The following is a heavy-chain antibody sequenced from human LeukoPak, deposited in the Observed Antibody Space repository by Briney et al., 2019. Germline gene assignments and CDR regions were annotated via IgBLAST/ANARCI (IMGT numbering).Heavy chain of an antibody. CDR3: ARDDSHGYHFFDY. CDR1: GFTFSSYS. Sequence: GGSLRLSCAASGFTFSSYSMNWVRQTPGKGLERGSSISGSGEFIYYVDSVRGRFTISTDNGKNSLYLQMNSLRPEDTAVYYCARDDSHGYHFFDYWGQGTLVTVSS. J-gene: IGHJ4*02. CDR2: ISGSGEFI. V-gene: IGHV3-21*01. D-gene: IGHD3-22*01.